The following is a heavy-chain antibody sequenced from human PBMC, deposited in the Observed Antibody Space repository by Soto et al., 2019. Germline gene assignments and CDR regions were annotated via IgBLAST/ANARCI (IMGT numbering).Heavy chain of an antibody. CDR3: ARGSLTTYFDY. Sequence: QVQLQESGPGLVKPSETLSLTCAVSGGSISSYSWSWIRQPPGKGLEWIGYFYYSGSTNYNPSLKSRVTISVDTSKNQYSLKRSSVTAANTAVYYCARGSLTTYFDYWGQGTLVTVSS. CDR1: GGSISSYS. V-gene: IGHV4-59*01. J-gene: IGHJ4*02. CDR2: FYYSGST.